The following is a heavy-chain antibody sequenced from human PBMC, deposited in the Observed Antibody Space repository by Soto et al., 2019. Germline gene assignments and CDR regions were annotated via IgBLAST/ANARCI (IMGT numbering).Heavy chain of an antibody. J-gene: IGHJ6*02. CDR3: ARDLYSNSIYYYGMDV. V-gene: IGHV3-33*01. Sequence: PGGSLRLSCAASGFTFSTYGIHWVRQAPGKGLEWVAVIWYDGSYKYYADSVKGRFTISRDNSKTYLQMNSLRAEDTAVYYCARDLYSNSIYYYGMDVWGQGTKVTVSS. CDR1: GFTFSTYG. D-gene: IGHD6-6*01. CDR2: IWYDGSYK.